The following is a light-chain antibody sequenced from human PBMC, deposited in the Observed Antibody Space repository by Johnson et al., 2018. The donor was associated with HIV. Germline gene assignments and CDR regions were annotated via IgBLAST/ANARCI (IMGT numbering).Light chain of an antibody. V-gene: IGLV1-51*01. CDR1: SSNIGNNY. CDR2: DNN. J-gene: IGLJ1*01. CDR3: GTWDSSLTSYV. Sequence: QSILTQPPSVSAAPGQKVTISCSGSSSNIGNNYVSWYQQLPGTAPKLLIYDNNKRPSGIPGRFSGSKSCPSATLGITGLQTGDEADYYCGTWDSSLTSYVFGAGTKVTVL.